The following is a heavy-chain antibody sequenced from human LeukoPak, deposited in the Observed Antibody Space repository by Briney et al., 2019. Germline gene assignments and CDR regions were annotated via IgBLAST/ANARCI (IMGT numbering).Heavy chain of an antibody. V-gene: IGHV3-23*01. D-gene: IGHD5-12*01. Sequence: GGSLRLSCAASGFTFSSYAMSWVRQAPGKGLGWVSAISGSGGSTYYADSVKGRFTISRDNSKNTLYLQMNSLRAEDTAVYYCADRYSGYEGGDYWGQGTLVTVSS. J-gene: IGHJ4*02. CDR3: ADRYSGYEGGDY. CDR2: ISGSGGST. CDR1: GFTFSSYA.